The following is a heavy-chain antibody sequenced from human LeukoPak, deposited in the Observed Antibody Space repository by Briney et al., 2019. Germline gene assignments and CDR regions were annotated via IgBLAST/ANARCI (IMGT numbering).Heavy chain of an antibody. D-gene: IGHD4-23*01. Sequence: SETLSLTCTVSGGSISSYYWSWIRQPPGKGLEWIGYIYYSGSTNYNPSLKSRVTISVDTSKNQFSLKLSSVTAADTAVYYCARMVTYIDYWGQGTLVTVSS. CDR2: IYYSGST. CDR1: GGSISSYY. V-gene: IGHV4-59*01. CDR3: ARMVTYIDY. J-gene: IGHJ4*02.